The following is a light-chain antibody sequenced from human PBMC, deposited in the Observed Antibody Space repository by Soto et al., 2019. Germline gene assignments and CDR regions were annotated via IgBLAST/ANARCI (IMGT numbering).Light chain of an antibody. CDR3: QQSYSTPIS. V-gene: IGKV1-39*01. CDR1: QSISSH. Sequence: DIRMTQSPSSLSASVGDTVTITCRASQSISSHLNWYQQKPGKDPNLLMYTASNLQSGVPSRFSGSGSGTDFTLTISSLQPEDFATYYCQQSYSTPISFGQGTRLEIK. CDR2: TAS. J-gene: IGKJ5*01.